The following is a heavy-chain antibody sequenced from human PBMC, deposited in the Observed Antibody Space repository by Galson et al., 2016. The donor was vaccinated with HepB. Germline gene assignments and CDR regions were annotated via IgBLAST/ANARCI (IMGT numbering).Heavy chain of an antibody. D-gene: IGHD1-26*01. V-gene: IGHV3-15*01. J-gene: IGHJ4*02. CDR2: IKSKTDDGTA. Sequence: SLRLSCAASGFTFTNAWMSWVRQAPGKGLEWVGRIKSKTDDGTAEYAAPVKGRFTISRDDAKDTVHLQRNSLKIEDTAVYYCVTGLRWEGGGDYWGQGTLVTVSS. CDR1: GFTFTNAW. CDR3: VTGLRWEGGGDY.